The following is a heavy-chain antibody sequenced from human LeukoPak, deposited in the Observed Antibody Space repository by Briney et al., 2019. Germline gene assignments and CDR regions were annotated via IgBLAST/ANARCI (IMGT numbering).Heavy chain of an antibody. CDR3: ARGARMNDY. D-gene: IGHD2-15*01. J-gene: IGHJ4*02. CDR2: IFYGGST. CDR1: GGSISSGDYY. Sequence: PSETLSLTCTVSGGSISSGDYYWSWIRQPPGKGLEWIGSIFYGGSTYYNPSLKSRVTISVDTSKNQFSLKLSSVTAADTAVYYCARGARMNDYWGQGTLVTVSS. V-gene: IGHV4-30-4*01.